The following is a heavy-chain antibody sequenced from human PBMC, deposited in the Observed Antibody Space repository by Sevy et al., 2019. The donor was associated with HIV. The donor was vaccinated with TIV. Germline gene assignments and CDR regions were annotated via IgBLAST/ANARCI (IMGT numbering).Heavy chain of an antibody. Sequence: QLGGSLRLSCVASGFTFSTYDMHWVRQVTGKGLEWVSGIGTLTDTYYPESVKGRFMISRANAKNSLYLQMNSLRAGVTAVYYCVRACAAAGGKSGPIDAFDIWGQGTLVTVSS. CDR1: GFTFSTYD. D-gene: IGHD6-13*01. CDR2: IGTLTDT. V-gene: IGHV3-13*01. J-gene: IGHJ3*02. CDR3: VRACAAAGGKSGPIDAFDI.